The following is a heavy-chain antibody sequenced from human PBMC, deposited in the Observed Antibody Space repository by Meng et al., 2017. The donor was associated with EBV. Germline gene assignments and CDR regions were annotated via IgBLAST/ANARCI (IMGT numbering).Heavy chain of an antibody. J-gene: IGHJ4*02. Sequence: QVQLVQSGAEVKKPGSSVTVSGRTSGGTFRSDAGSWVRQSPGQRLEWSGGLIPMFGAPNYAQKFQGRVTIIADESTSTHTMELNSLRSEDTAMYYCASESGRGYTPDYWGQGTLVTGS. CDR1: GGTFRSDA. D-gene: IGHD3-10*01. CDR3: ASESGRGYTPDY. CDR2: LIPMFGAP. V-gene: IGHV1-69*01.